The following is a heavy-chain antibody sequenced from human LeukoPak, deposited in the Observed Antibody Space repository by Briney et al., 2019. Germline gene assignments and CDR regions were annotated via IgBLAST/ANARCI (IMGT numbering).Heavy chain of an antibody. Sequence: GGSLRLSCAASGFTFSSYSMYWVRQAPGKGLEWVSSISSSSSYIYYADSVKGRFTISRDNAKNSLYLQMNSLRAEDTAVYYCAREIPEWLTPQTLFDYWGQGTLVTVSS. CDR2: ISSSSSYI. D-gene: IGHD1-14*01. J-gene: IGHJ4*02. CDR1: GFTFSSYS. CDR3: AREIPEWLTPQTLFDY. V-gene: IGHV3-21*01.